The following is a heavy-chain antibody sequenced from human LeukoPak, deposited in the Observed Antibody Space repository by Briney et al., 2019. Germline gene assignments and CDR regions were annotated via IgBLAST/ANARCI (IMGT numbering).Heavy chain of an antibody. CDR1: GYTFSSYS. Sequence: GGSLRLSCAASGYTFSSYSMNWVRQAPGKGLEWVSSISSSSSYIYYADSVKGRFTISRDNAKNSLYLQMNSLRAEDTAVYYCARVTGDYGGNSADYWGQGTLVTVSS. V-gene: IGHV3-21*01. D-gene: IGHD4-23*01. CDR3: ARVTGDYGGNSADY. J-gene: IGHJ4*02. CDR2: ISSSSSYI.